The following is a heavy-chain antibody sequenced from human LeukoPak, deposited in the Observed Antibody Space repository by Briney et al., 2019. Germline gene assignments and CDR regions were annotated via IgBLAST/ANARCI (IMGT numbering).Heavy chain of an antibody. V-gene: IGHV1-8*03. D-gene: IGHD4-23*01. CDR1: GYSFTTYG. J-gene: IGHJ3*02. CDR3: ARSGVVTGFEAFDI. CDR2: MNPNSGNT. Sequence: GASVKVSCKTSGYSFTTYGVTWVRQAPRQGLEWMGWMNPNSGNTGYAQKFQGRVTITRNTSISTAYMELSSLRSEDTAVYYCARSGVVTGFEAFDIWGQGTMVTVSS.